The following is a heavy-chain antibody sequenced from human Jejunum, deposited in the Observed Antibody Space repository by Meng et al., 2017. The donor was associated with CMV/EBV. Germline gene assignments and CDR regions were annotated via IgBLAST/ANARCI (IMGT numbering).Heavy chain of an antibody. CDR2: IYSGGGDR. V-gene: IGHV3-23*03. J-gene: IGHJ6*02. CDR1: FGSYA. D-gene: IGHD2-2*01. Sequence: FGSYAMSWVSQTPGRGLEWVSLIYSGGGDRYYSDSVKGRFTISRDNSKSMLYLEMNSLRAEDTAVYYCAKESGQYQMLSYYGLDVWGQGTTVTVSS. CDR3: AKESGQYQMLSYYGLDV.